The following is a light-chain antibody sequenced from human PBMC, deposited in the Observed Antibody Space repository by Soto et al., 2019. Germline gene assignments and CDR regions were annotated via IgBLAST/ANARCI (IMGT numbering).Light chain of an antibody. V-gene: IGKV1-39*01. Sequence: DIQMTQSPSSLSASVGDRVTITCRASQSISGYLNWYQQKPGKVPKVLIYTAFTLQGGVPSRFSGSGSETVFTLTISSLQPEDFATYYCQQSYLTPLTFGGGTKVDIK. CDR3: QQSYLTPLT. J-gene: IGKJ4*01. CDR1: QSISGY. CDR2: TAF.